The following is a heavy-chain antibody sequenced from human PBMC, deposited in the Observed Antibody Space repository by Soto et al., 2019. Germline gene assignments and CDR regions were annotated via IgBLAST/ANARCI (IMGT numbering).Heavy chain of an antibody. Sequence: SETLSLTCTVSGGSISSGDYYWGWIRQPPGKGLEWIGYIYYSGSTYYNPSLKSRVTISVDTSKNQFSLKLSSVTAADTAVYYCARVRTDYGDYSYFDYWGQGTLVTVSS. D-gene: IGHD4-17*01. V-gene: IGHV4-30-4*01. CDR3: ARVRTDYGDYSYFDY. CDR2: IYYSGST. CDR1: GGSISSGDYY. J-gene: IGHJ4*02.